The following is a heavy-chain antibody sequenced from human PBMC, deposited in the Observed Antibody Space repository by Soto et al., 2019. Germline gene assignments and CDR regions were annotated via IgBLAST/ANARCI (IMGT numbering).Heavy chain of an antibody. J-gene: IGHJ6*02. V-gene: IGHV4-39*01. CDR2: IYYSGST. CDR1: GGSISSSSYY. Sequence: SETLSLTCTVSGGSISSSSYYWGWIRQPPGKGLEWIGSIYYSGSTYYNPSLKSRVTISVDTSKNQFSLKLSSVTAADTAVYYCARHAWGGWYIDGMDVWGQGTTVTVS. CDR3: ARHAWGGWYIDGMDV. D-gene: IGHD6-19*01.